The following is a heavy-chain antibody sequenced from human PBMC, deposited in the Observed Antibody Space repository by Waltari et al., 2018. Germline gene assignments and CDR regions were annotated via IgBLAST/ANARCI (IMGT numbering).Heavy chain of an antibody. Sequence: QVQLQESGPGLVKPSQTLSLTCTVSGGSISSGSYYWSWIRQPAGKGLEWIGYIYTSGSTNSNPALKSRVTMSVDTSKNQFSLKLSSVTAADTAVYYCARAKVLRFLEQLVEVFAFDIWGQGTMVTVSS. CDR1: GGSISSGSYY. CDR2: IYTSGST. D-gene: IGHD3-3*01. V-gene: IGHV4-61*09. J-gene: IGHJ3*02. CDR3: ARAKVLRFLEQLVEVFAFDI.